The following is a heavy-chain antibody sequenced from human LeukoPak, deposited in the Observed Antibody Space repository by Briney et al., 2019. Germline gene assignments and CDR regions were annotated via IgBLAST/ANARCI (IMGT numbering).Heavy chain of an antibody. J-gene: IGHJ4*02. Sequence: SQTLSLTCTVSGGPISTDGYYWSWIRQHPGTGLTWIGYIYYSGTTYYNPSLKSRVTISVDTSRNQFSQKLTSVTAADTAMYYCARATYSGPDYWGQGTLVTVSS. V-gene: IGHV4-31*03. CDR2: IYYSGTT. CDR1: GGPISTDGYY. D-gene: IGHD5-12*01. CDR3: ARATYSGPDY.